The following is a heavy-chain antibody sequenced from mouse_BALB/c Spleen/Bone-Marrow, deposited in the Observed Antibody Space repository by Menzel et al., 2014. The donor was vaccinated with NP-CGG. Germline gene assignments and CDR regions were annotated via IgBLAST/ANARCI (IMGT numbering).Heavy chain of an antibody. V-gene: IGHV14-3*02. D-gene: IGHD1-2*01. CDR1: GFSIKDTY. Sequence: EVQLQQSGAELVKPGASVKLSCTASGFSIKDTYMHWVKQRPEQGLEWIGRIDPANGNTKYDPKFQGKATITTDTSSNTAYLQVSSLTSEDTDVYYCASATTATYNAMDHRGQGTSVPVSS. CDR2: IDPANGNT. CDR3: ASATTATYNAMDH. J-gene: IGHJ4*01.